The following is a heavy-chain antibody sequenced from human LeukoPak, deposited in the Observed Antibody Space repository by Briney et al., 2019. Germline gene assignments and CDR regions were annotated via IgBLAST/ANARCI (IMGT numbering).Heavy chain of an antibody. J-gene: IGHJ4*02. CDR2: IHYSGRT. CDR3: ARYSGTYYFY. Sequence: TSETLSLPCGVSGGSISNYYWSWVRQPPGKGLEWIGHIHYSGRTSYNPSLQSRVTISVDTSKNQFSLKLSSVTAADTAVYYCARYSGTYYFYWGQGALVTVSS. V-gene: IGHV4-59*01. CDR1: GGSISNYY. D-gene: IGHD1-26*01.